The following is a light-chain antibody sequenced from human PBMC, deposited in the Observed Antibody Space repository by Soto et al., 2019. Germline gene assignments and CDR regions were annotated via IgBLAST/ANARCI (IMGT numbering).Light chain of an antibody. Sequence: VLTQSQAILSVSPGERATLSCLASQNINSNLAWYQQKPGQAPRLLMFRASSRATGFPPRFSGSGSGTEFNLTISSLQSEDFAVYYCQQYNDRPPITFGQGTRLEIK. CDR1: QNINSN. V-gene: IGKV3-15*01. CDR3: QQYNDRPPIT. J-gene: IGKJ5*01. CDR2: RAS.